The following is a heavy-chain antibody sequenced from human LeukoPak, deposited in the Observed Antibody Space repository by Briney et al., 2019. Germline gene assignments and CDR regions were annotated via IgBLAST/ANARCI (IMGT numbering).Heavy chain of an antibody. D-gene: IGHD3-10*01. CDR2: IKQDGSEQ. J-gene: IGHJ5*02. CDR3: ARPLMYYYGSETYFWFDP. V-gene: IGHV3-7*01. Sequence: GGSLRLSCAASGFTFTTYWMGWVRQAPGKGLEGVANIKQDGSEQYYVDSVKGRFTISRDNAKNSLSLQMNSLRAEDTAVYYCARPLMYYYGSETYFWFDPWGQGTLVTVSS. CDR1: GFTFTTYW.